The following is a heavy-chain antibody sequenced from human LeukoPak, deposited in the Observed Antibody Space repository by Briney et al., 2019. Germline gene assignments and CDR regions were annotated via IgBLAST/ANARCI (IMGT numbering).Heavy chain of an antibody. D-gene: IGHD6-19*01. CDR3: ARDVWTGVAVSDY. CDR1: GFTFSSYW. Sequence: GGSLRLSCVASGFTFSSYWMTCVRQAPGKGLEWLANIKEDGSIQYYLDSVRGRFTISRDNAKTSVYLQLNSLRADDTAVYYCARDVWTGVAVSDYWGQGTLVTVSS. V-gene: IGHV3-7*01. CDR2: IKEDGSIQ. J-gene: IGHJ4*02.